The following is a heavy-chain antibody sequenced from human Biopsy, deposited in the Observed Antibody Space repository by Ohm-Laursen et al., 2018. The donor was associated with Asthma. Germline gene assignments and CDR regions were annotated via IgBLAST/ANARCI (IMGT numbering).Heavy chain of an antibody. D-gene: IGHD6-19*01. CDR2: IYRSGST. J-gene: IGHJ6*02. CDR1: GDSISSTNW. Sequence: GTLSLTCAVSGDSISSTNWWSWVRQLPGKGLEWIGEIYRSGSTNYNPSLKSRVIISIDKSKNQYSLKLTSVTAADTAVYYCARDGSSVAGTPYGMDVWGQGTTVTVSS. CDR3: ARDGSSVAGTPYGMDV. V-gene: IGHV4-4*02.